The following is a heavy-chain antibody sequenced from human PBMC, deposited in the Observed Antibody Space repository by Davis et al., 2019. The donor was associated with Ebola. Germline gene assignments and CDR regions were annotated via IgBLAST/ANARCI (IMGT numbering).Heavy chain of an antibody. V-gene: IGHV3-33*01. J-gene: IGHJ5*02. Sequence: GGSLRLSCAASGFTFSSYGMHWVRQAPGKGLEWVAVIWYDGSNKYYADSVKGRFTISRDNSKNTLYLQMNSLRAEDTAVYYCARERSYNNWFDPWGQGTLVTVSS. D-gene: IGHD5-18*01. CDR2: IWYDGSNK. CDR3: ARERSYNNWFDP. CDR1: GFTFSSYG.